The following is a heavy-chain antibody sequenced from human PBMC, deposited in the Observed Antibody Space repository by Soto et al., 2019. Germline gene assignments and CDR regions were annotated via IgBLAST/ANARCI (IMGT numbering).Heavy chain of an antibody. J-gene: IGHJ4*02. D-gene: IGHD3-3*01. Sequence: GGSLRLSCSASGFTFSSYAMHWVRQAPGKGLEYVSAISSNGGSTYYADSVKGRFTISRDNSKNTLYLQMSSLRAEDTAVYYCVKNLGDFWSGYYNFDYWGQGTLVTVSS. CDR1: GFTFSSYA. CDR3: VKNLGDFWSGYYNFDY. V-gene: IGHV3-64D*08. CDR2: ISSNGGST.